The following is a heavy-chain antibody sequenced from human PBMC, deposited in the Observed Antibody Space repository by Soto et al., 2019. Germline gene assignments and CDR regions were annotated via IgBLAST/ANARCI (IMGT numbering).Heavy chain of an antibody. CDR2: ITPVFGSA. V-gene: IGHV1-69*01. D-gene: IGHD1-26*01. J-gene: IGHJ4*02. CDR3: ARNKYRASYLLEY. Sequence: QVHLVQSGTEVKKPGSSVKVSCKASGGTFTSYTISWVRQAPGQGLEWMGGITPVFGSANYAQRFKGRVTITADESTSTAYMELSRLRFDDTAVYYCARNKYRASYLLEYWGQGTLVTVSS. CDR1: GGTFTSYT.